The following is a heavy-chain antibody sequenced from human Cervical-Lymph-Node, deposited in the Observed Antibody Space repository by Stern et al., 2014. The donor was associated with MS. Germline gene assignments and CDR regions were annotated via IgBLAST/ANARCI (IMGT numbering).Heavy chain of an antibody. Sequence: QVQLVESGAEVKKPAPSVTVSCKASGYTFTGYHLNWVRQAPGQGLEWKGLIHPSSGGSNSSKKFQGRLSMTRDTSANTAYMELNRLTSDDTAVYYCARDRANYDNSEDVGGQGTTVTVSS. D-gene: IGHD3-9*01. J-gene: IGHJ6*02. V-gene: IGHV1-2*02. CDR2: IHPSSGGS. CDR1: GYTFTGYH. CDR3: ARDRANYDNSEDV.